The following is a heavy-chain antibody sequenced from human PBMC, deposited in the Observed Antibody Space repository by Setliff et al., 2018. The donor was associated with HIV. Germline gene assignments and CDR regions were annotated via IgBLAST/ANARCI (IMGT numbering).Heavy chain of an antibody. J-gene: IGHJ4*02. CDR2: ISAYNGNT. Sequence: ASVKVSCKASGDIFSFYALSWVRQAPGQGLEWMGWISAYNGNTNYAQKLQGRVTMTTDTSTSTAYMELRSLRSDDTAVYYCARGCSGYYEDYWGQGTLVTVSS. CDR1: GDIFSFYA. V-gene: IGHV1-18*01. CDR3: ARGCSGYYEDY. D-gene: IGHD3-22*01.